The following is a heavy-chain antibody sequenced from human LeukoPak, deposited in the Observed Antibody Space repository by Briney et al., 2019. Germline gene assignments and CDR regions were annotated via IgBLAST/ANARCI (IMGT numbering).Heavy chain of an antibody. CDR3: ARSESGYDSYHGMDV. J-gene: IGHJ6*02. D-gene: IGHD5-12*01. V-gene: IGHV1-69*04. CDR2: IIPILSIA. CDR1: GGTFSSYA. Sequence: SVKVSCKASGGTFSSYAISWVRQAPGQGLEWMGRIIPILSIANYAQKFQGRVTITADKSTSTAYMELSSLRSEDTAVYYCARSESGYDSYHGMDVWDQGTTVTVSS.